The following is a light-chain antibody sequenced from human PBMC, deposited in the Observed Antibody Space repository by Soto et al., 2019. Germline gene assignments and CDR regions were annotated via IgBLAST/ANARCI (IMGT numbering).Light chain of an antibody. CDR3: QQTFSTPYT. J-gene: IGKJ2*01. V-gene: IGKV1-39*01. CDR1: QSVTTY. Sequence: DIQMTQSPYSLSSSVGDRVTISCRASQSVTTYVSWFQQKPGKAPELLISAASTLRSGVPSTFSGSGYGSDFTLTISSLRPEDFATYYCQQTFSTPYTFGRGTKV. CDR2: AAS.